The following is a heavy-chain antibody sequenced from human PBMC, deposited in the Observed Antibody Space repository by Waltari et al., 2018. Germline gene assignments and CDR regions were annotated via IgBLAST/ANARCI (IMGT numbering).Heavy chain of an antibody. Sequence: QVQLVQSGAEVKKPGSSVKVSCKASVGTFSSYAISWVRQAPGQGLEWMGGSIPILGTANDAQKFQGRVTITADESTSTAYMELSSLRSEDTAVYYCARDPPHYGDYDPSFDYWGQGTLVTVSS. CDR1: VGTFSSYA. J-gene: IGHJ4*02. CDR3: ARDPPHYGDYDPSFDY. CDR2: SIPILGTA. V-gene: IGHV1-69*01. D-gene: IGHD4-17*01.